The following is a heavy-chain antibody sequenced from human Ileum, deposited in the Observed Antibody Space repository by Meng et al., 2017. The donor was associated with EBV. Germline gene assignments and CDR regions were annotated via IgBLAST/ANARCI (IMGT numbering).Heavy chain of an antibody. Sequence: LGCGGGVVQPGGSLRLSCAASGFPFSGHGMSWVRQAPVKGLEWVSSISSSGDYIYYADSVKGRFTISRDNSKNTLYLQMESLRAEDTAIYYCAKIGVIGNWYFDLWGRGTLVTVSS. CDR2: ISSSGDYI. J-gene: IGHJ2*01. CDR3: AKIGVIGNWYFDL. CDR1: GFPFSGHG. D-gene: IGHD2-21*01. V-gene: IGHV3-23*01.